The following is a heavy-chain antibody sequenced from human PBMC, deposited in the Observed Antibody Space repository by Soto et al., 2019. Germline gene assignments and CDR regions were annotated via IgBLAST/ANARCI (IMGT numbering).Heavy chain of an antibody. Sequence: WGSLRLSCATSGFTFSSYWMSWVRQAPGKGLEWVANIKQDGSEKYYVDSVKGRFTIPRDNAKNSLYLQMNSLRAEDTAVYYCARAVPSRYCSGGSCYLDYWGQGTLVTVSS. CDR1: GFTFSSYW. CDR3: ARAVPSRYCSGGSCYLDY. D-gene: IGHD2-15*01. CDR2: IKQDGSEK. V-gene: IGHV3-7*01. J-gene: IGHJ4*02.